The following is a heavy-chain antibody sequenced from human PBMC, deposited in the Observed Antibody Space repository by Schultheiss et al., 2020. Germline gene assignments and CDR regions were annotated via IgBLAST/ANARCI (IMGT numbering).Heavy chain of an antibody. V-gene: IGHV4-31*03. Sequence: SQTLSLTCTVSGGSISSGGYYWSWIRQHPGKGLEWIGYIYYSGSTYYNPSLKSRVTISVDTSKNQFSLKLSSVTAADTAVYYCARVRPSLTSSGYYSGRSGFDYWGQGTLVTVSS. CDR1: GGSISSGGYY. CDR2: IYYSGST. J-gene: IGHJ4*02. CDR3: ARVRPSLTSSGYYSGRSGFDY. D-gene: IGHD3-22*01.